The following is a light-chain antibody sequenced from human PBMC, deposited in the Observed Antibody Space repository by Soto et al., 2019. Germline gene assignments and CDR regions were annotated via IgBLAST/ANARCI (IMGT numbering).Light chain of an antibody. J-gene: IGLJ2*01. Sequence: QSALTQPASVSGSPGQSITISCTGTSSDVGRYNFVSWYQQHPDKAPKLMIYDVSNRPSGVSNRFSGSKSGNTASLTISGLLAEDEADYYCSSYTTSSTVIFGGGTKLTVL. CDR3: SSYTTSSTVI. V-gene: IGLV2-14*03. CDR2: DVS. CDR1: SSDVGRYNF.